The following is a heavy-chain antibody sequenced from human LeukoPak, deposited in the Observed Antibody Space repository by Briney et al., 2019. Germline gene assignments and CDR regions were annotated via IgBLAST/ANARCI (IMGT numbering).Heavy chain of an antibody. Sequence: ASVKVSCKASGYTFTSYGISWVRQAPGQGLEWMGWMNPNSGNTGYAQKFQGRVIMTRNTSISTAYMELSSLRSEDTAVYYCARDFYTAMETTDFDYWGQGTLVTVSS. CDR2: MNPNSGNT. J-gene: IGHJ4*02. V-gene: IGHV1-8*02. CDR3: ARDFYTAMETTDFDY. CDR1: GYTFTSYG. D-gene: IGHD5-18*01.